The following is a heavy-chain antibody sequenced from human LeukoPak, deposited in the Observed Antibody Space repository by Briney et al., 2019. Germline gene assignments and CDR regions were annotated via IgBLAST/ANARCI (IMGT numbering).Heavy chain of an antibody. CDR3: ARGYDYVWGSYRLTPDPLYYFDY. V-gene: IGHV4-34*01. Sequence: PSETLSLTCAVYGGSFSGYYWSWIRQPPGKGLEWIGEINHSGSTNYNPSLKSRVTISVDTSKNQFSLKLSSVTAADTAVYYCARGYDYVWGSYRLTPDPLYYFDYWGQGTLVTVSS. CDR2: INHSGST. J-gene: IGHJ4*02. D-gene: IGHD3-16*02. CDR1: GGSFSGYY.